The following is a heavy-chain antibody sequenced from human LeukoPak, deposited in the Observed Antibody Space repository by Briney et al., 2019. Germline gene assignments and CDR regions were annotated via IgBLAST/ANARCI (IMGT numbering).Heavy chain of an antibody. J-gene: IGHJ4*02. CDR3: ARGGEGYDSSGPPPSDY. D-gene: IGHD3-22*01. CDR1: GFTVSSNY. CDR2: IYSGGST. V-gene: IGHV3-53*01. Sequence: TGGSLRLSCAASGFTVSSNYMSWVRQAPGKGLEWVSVIYSGGSTYYSDSVKGRFTISRDNSKNTLYLQMNSLRAEDTAVYYCARGGEGYDSSGPPPSDYWGQGTLVTVSS.